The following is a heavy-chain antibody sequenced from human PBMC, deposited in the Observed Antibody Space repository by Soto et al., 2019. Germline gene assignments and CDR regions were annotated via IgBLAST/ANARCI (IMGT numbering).Heavy chain of an antibody. CDR3: ARGVNYYDSSGSSWFDP. V-gene: IGHV4-30-2*01. CDR1: GCSINSGGYS. Sequence: SETLSLTCTVSGCSINSGGYSWTWIRQPPGKGQEWIGFIYHTGTTYYNPSLKSRVTISVDRSKNLFSLKLNSVTAADTALYFCARGVNYYDSSGSSWFDPWGQGALVTVSS. J-gene: IGHJ5*02. D-gene: IGHD3-22*01. CDR2: IYHTGTT.